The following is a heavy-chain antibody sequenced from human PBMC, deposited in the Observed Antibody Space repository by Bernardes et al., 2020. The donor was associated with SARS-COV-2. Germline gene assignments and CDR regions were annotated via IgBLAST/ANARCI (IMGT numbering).Heavy chain of an antibody. D-gene: IGHD3-3*01. V-gene: IGHV3-33*01. CDR3: ARSSYFWTRSYMIDL. Sequence: GGSLRLSCTVSGFTFSNYGFHWVRQTPNKGLEWVAIIWFDGTNKYYGDSVKGRFTISRDNSQSTATLYLQMNNLRAEDTAIYYCARSSYFWTRSYMIDLWGQGTLVTVSS. J-gene: IGHJ5*02. CDR1: GFTFSNYG. CDR2: IWFDGTNK.